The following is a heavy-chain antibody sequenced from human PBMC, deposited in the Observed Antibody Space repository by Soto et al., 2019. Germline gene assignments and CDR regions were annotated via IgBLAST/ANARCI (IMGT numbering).Heavy chain of an antibody. J-gene: IGHJ4*02. CDR2: ISFDGYSK. CDR3: ARVESDRRTH. Sequence: LRLSCAASGFTFSTYTFHWVRQAPGKGLEWVTFISFDGYSKFYADSVKGRFTISRDNSKNTLYLQMDSLTTEDTAVYYCARVESDRRTHWGQGTQVTVSS. V-gene: IGHV3-30-3*01. D-gene: IGHD1-7*01. CDR1: GFTFSTYT.